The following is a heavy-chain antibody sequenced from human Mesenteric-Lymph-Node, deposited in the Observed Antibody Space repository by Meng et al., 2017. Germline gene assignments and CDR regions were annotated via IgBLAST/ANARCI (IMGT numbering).Heavy chain of an antibody. CDR3: ASAERGYPDY. J-gene: IGHJ4*02. Sequence: QVQLQQWGAGLLKPSETLSLTCAVYGGSFSGYYWSWFRQPPGRGLEWIGAINHSGSTNYNPSLKSRVTISVDTSKNQFSLKLSSVTAADTAVYYCASAERGYPDYGGQGTLVTVSS. CDR2: INHSGST. V-gene: IGHV4-34*01. CDR1: GGSFSGYY. D-gene: IGHD1-1*01.